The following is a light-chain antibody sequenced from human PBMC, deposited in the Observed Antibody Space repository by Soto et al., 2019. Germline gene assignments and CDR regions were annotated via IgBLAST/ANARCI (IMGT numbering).Light chain of an antibody. J-gene: IGKJ4*01. CDR3: QQHNSWPLT. CDR1: ESVSNK. Sequence: ETVMTQSPATLSVSPGERATLSCRASESVSNKLAWYQQKPGQAPRLLIHGASTRATGIPARFSGSGSGTEFILTISSLQSGDFAVYYCQQHNSWPLTFGGGTKVDIK. V-gene: IGKV3-15*01. CDR2: GAS.